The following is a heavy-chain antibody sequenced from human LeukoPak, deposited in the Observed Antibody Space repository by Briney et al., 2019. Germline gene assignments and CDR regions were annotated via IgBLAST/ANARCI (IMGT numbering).Heavy chain of an antibody. Sequence: GASVKVSCKASSYTFASYGISWVRQAPGQGLEWMGWISAYNGNTNYAQKLQGRVTMTTDTSTSTAYMELRSLRSDDTAVYYCARVPFLTGSWSPDYWGQGTLVTVSS. J-gene: IGHJ4*02. CDR3: ARVPFLTGSWSPDY. CDR2: ISAYNGNT. D-gene: IGHD3-10*01. CDR1: SYTFASYG. V-gene: IGHV1-18*01.